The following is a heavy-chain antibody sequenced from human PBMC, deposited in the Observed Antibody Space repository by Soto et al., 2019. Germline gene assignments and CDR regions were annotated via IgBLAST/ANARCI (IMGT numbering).Heavy chain of an antibody. Sequence: QVQLVESGGGVVQPGRSLRLSCAASGFTFSSYGMHWVRQAPGKGLEWVAVIWYDGSNKYYADSVKGRFIISRDNSKNTLYLQMNSLRAEDTAVYYCARDTHYYDSSGHKGAFDIWGQGTMVTVSS. CDR2: IWYDGSNK. CDR3: ARDTHYYDSSGHKGAFDI. D-gene: IGHD3-22*01. J-gene: IGHJ3*02. CDR1: GFTFSSYG. V-gene: IGHV3-33*01.